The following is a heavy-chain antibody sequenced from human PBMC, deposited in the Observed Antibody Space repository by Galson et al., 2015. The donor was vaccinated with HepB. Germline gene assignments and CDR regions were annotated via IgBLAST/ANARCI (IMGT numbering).Heavy chain of an antibody. CDR1: GLMFSDHD. Sequence: SLRLSCAASGLMFSDHDMDWVRQAPGKGLEWVGRTGNRAKSYSTEYVASVKGRFTISRDDSKKSVSLQMNSLKMEDTAVYYCARRRYYDTSGYYSYGFDIWGQGTMVTVSS. CDR2: TGNRAKSYST. D-gene: IGHD3-22*01. J-gene: IGHJ3*02. CDR3: ARRRYYDTSGYYSYGFDI. V-gene: IGHV3-72*01.